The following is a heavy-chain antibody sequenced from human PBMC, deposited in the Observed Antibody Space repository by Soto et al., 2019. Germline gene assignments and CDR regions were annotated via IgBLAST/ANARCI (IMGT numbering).Heavy chain of an antibody. D-gene: IGHD2-2*01. CDR2: IDYSGNT. CDR3: ARLLGCSTTSCYSIWFDP. J-gene: IGHJ5*02. Sequence: PSGTLSLTSTATGGSISSYYWSWIRQPPGKGLEWIGYIDYSGNTNYNPSLKSRVTISADTSKNQVSLNLSSVTAADTAVYYCARLLGCSTTSCYSIWFDPWGQGTLVTVSS. V-gene: IGHV4-59*08. CDR1: GGSISSYY.